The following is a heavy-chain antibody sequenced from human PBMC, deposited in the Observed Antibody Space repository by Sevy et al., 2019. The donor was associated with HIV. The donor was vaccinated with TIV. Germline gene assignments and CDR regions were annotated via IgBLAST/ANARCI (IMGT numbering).Heavy chain of an antibody. Sequence: SETLSLTCTVSGGSITSLYWNWIRQPPGKGLEWIANIYYNGHINYNPSLKSRVTLSLETSKNQFSLKRGYGTAADTAMYYCAGENAWGRGYSWGQGTLVTVSS. CDR3: AGENAWGRGYS. J-gene: IGHJ4*02. CDR1: GGSITSLY. CDR2: IYYNGHI. D-gene: IGHD1-26*01. V-gene: IGHV4-59*08.